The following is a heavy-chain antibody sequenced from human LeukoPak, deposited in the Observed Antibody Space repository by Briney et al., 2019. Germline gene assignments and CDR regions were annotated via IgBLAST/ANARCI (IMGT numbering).Heavy chain of an antibody. CDR3: ASSMVRGVIDY. V-gene: IGHV4-4*07. Sequence: SETLSLTCTVSGGSITNFYWSWIRQPAGKGLEWIGRIYSSGTITYNPSLERRVSMSVDTSKNQFSLKLSSVTAADTAVYYCASSMVRGVIDYWGQGTLVTVSS. D-gene: IGHD3-10*01. J-gene: IGHJ4*02. CDR1: GGSITNFY. CDR2: IYSSGTI.